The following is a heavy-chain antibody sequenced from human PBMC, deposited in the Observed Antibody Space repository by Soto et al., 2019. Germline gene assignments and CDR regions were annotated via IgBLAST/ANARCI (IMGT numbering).Heavy chain of an antibody. D-gene: IGHD5-12*01. CDR3: ARDRDGYNYAYYSYGMDV. Sequence: ASVKVSCKASGYTFTSYAMHWVRQAPGQRLEWMGWINAGNGNTKYSQKFQGRVTITRDTSASTAYMELSSLRSEDTAVYYCARDRDGYNYAYYSYGMDVWRQGTTVTVSS. CDR2: INAGNGNT. J-gene: IGHJ6*02. CDR1: GYTFTSYA. V-gene: IGHV1-3*01.